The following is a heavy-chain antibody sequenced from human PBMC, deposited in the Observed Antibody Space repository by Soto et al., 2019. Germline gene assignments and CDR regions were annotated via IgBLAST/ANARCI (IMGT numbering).Heavy chain of an antibody. Sequence: SGGSLRLSCAASGFTFSTYAMNWVRQTPGKGLDWVSSISGSGGSTYYADSVKGRFTISRDNSKNTLDLQMSSLRAEDTAVYYCAKALGELWFGDLLPDYWGQGTLVTVSS. V-gene: IGHV3-23*01. CDR1: GFTFSTYA. CDR3: AKALGELWFGDLLPDY. J-gene: IGHJ4*02. CDR2: ISGSGGST. D-gene: IGHD3-10*01.